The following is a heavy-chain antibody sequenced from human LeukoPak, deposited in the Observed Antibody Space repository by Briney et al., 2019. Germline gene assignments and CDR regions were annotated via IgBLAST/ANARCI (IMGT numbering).Heavy chain of an antibody. CDR2: ISAYNGNT. D-gene: IGHD2-2*01. V-gene: IGHV1-18*04. Sequence: ASVKVSCKASGYTFTGYCMHWVRQAPGQGLEWMGWISAYNGNTNYAQKLQGRVTMTTDTSTSTAYMELRSLRSDDTAVYYCARSLIVVVPAARIGWFDPWGQGTLVTVSS. CDR3: ARSLIVVVPAARIGWFDP. J-gene: IGHJ5*02. CDR1: GYTFTGYC.